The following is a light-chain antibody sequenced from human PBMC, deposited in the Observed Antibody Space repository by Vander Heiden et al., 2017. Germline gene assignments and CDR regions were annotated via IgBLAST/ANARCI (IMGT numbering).Light chain of an antibody. CDR1: QSVNSN. V-gene: IGKV3-15*01. CDR3: QQYDNWPQT. CDR2: GAS. Sequence: EMLMTQSPATLSVSPGERATLSCRASQSVNSNLVWYQQKPDQAPRLLIYGASTRATGIPARFSGSGSGTEFTLTISSLQSEDFAVYYCQQYDNWPQTFGQGTKLEIK. J-gene: IGKJ2*01.